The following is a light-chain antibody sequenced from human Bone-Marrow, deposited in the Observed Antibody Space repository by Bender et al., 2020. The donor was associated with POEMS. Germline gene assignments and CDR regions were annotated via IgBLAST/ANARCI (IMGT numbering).Light chain of an antibody. CDR1: DIGPSDS. J-gene: IGLJ2*01. V-gene: IGLV2-14*03. CDR3: SSYTSATTLGV. Sequence: QSALTQPASVSGSPGQSITISCTGTDIGPSDSVSWYQQFTGKAPRLIIYNVNSRPSGISSRFSGSKSGDTASLTISGLQTEDEADYYCSSYTSATTLGVFGGGTKLTVL. CDR2: NVN.